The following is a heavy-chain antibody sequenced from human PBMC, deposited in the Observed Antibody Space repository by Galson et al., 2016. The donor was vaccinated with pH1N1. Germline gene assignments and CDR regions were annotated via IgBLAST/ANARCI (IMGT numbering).Heavy chain of an antibody. V-gene: IGHV5-51*03. CDR3: ARGRRDSAYNWNLPLDY. D-gene: IGHD1-20*01. J-gene: IGHJ4*02. CDR1: GYRVSTYW. CDR2: IYPNTSDT. Sequence: QSGAEVKKPGESLKISCSGAGYRVSTYWIGWVRQMPGQGLEWMAIIYPNTSDTKYNPSFEGQVTIPADRSIRTAYLQWSSLKASDTAIYYCARGRRDSAYNWNLPLDYWGQGTLVTVSS.